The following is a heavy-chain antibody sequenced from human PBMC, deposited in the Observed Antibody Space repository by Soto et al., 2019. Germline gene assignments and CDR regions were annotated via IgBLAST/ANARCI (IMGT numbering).Heavy chain of an antibody. CDR2: IDPSDSYT. J-gene: IGHJ6*02. V-gene: IGHV5-10-1*01. CDR1: GYSFTSYW. CDR3: ARHVLGSGSYFPDYYYYGMDV. D-gene: IGHD3-10*01. Sequence: PGESLKISCKRSGYSFTSYWISWARQMPGKGLEWMGRIDPSDSYTNYSPSFQGHVTISADKSISTAYLQWSSLKASDTAMYYCARHVLGSGSYFPDYYYYGMDVWGQGTTVTVSS.